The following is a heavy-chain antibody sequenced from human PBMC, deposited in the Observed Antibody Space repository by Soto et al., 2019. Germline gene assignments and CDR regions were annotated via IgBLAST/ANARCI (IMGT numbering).Heavy chain of an antibody. Sequence: LRLSCAASGFTFSTYAMSWVRQAPGKGLEWVSTITGSGDNTYYSDSVKGRFSVSRDNSESTLFLQMKGLRAEDTAVYYCAKDPDRRLETPAEYWGQGTLVTVSS. CDR1: GFTFSTYA. J-gene: IGHJ4*02. D-gene: IGHD3-16*01. V-gene: IGHV3-23*01. CDR2: ITGSGDNT. CDR3: AKDPDRRLETPAEY.